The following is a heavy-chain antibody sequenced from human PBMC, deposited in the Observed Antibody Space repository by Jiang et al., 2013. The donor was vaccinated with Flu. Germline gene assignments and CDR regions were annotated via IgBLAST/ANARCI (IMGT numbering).Heavy chain of an antibody. CDR3: ARAGGDFALFDY. D-gene: IGHD2-21*02. J-gene: IGHJ4*02. CDR2: SIIWEH. V-gene: IGHV4-39*01. CDR1: ISSSSYV. Sequence: ISSSSYVLGLDPPAPTEGAWSGLGVSIIWEHLLQPSLKSRVTISVDTSKNQFSLKLSSVTAADTAVYYCARAGGDFALFDYWGQGTLVTVSS.